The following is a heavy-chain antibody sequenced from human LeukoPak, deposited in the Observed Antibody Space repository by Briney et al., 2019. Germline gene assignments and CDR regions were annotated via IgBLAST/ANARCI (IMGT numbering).Heavy chain of an antibody. CDR1: GFTFSSYA. Sequence: GGSLRLSCAASGFTFSSYAMSWVRQASGKGLEWVSAISGSGGSTYYADSVKGRFTISRDNSKNTLYLQMNSLRAEDTAVYYCAKDGRYSSSWYDYWGQGTLVTVSS. J-gene: IGHJ4*02. D-gene: IGHD6-13*01. V-gene: IGHV3-23*01. CDR2: ISGSGGST. CDR3: AKDGRYSSSWYDY.